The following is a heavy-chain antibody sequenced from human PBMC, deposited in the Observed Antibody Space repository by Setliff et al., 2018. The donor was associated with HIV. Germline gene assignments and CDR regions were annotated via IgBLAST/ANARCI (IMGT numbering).Heavy chain of an antibody. CDR3: ARGVPLLPTHY. V-gene: IGHV4-39*07. CDR1: GGSISSNNYY. CDR2: IFYSETVYYGGRT. Sequence: PSETLSLTCTVSGGSISSNNYYWGWIRQPPGEGLEWIGSIFYSETVYYGGRTYYSPSLKSRVTISVDTSKSQFSLKLSSVTAADTAVYYCARGVPLLPTHYWGQGTLVTVSS. D-gene: IGHD2-21*02. J-gene: IGHJ4*02.